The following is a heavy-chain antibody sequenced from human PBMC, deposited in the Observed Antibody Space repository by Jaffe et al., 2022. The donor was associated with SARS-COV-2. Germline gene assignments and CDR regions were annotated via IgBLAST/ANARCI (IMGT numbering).Heavy chain of an antibody. CDR3: TRAYCSSTSCNYYYYYYMDV. CDR1: GFTFGDYA. Sequence: EVQLVESGGGLVQPGRSLRLSCTASGFTFGDYAMSWFRQAPGKGLEWVGFIRSKAYGGTTEYAASVKGRFTISRDDSKSIAYLQMNSLKTEDTAVYYCTRAYCSSTSCNYYYYYYMDVWGKGTTVTVSS. CDR2: IRSKAYGGTT. V-gene: IGHV3-49*03. J-gene: IGHJ6*03. D-gene: IGHD2-2*01.